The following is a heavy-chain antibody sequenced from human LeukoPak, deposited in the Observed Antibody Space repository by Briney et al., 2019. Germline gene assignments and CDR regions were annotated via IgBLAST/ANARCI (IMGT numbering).Heavy chain of an antibody. CDR2: IGSSSSYI. CDR3: AREKAEAATPYSYYGMDV. CDR1: AFTVNSFS. V-gene: IGHV3-21*01. Sequence: GESLRLYYTGSAFTVNSFSMKWVGQAPGKGLEWVSSIGSSSSYIYYTDSVKGRVTISRDNDKNTLYLQMNSLRAEDTAVYYCAREKAEAATPYSYYGMDVWGKGTTVTVSS. J-gene: IGHJ6*04. D-gene: IGHD6-13*01.